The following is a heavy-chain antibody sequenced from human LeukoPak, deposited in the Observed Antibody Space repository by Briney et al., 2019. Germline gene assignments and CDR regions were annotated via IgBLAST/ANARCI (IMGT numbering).Heavy chain of an antibody. CDR1: GGSISSYS. CDR2: MYSRGST. CDR3: ARHYLYGDPPAFDI. D-gene: IGHD4-17*01. V-gene: IGHV4-59*08. J-gene: IGHJ3*02. Sequence: SETLSLTCTVSGGSISSYSWSWIRQPPGKGLEWIGYMYSRGSTNDNPSLKSRVTISRDASKNQLSLRVTSVTAADTAMYYCARHYLYGDPPAFDIWGQGTMVTVSS.